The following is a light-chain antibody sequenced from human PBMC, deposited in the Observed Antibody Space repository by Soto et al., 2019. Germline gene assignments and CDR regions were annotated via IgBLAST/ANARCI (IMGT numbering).Light chain of an antibody. Sequence: EIVLTQSPATLSLSPGERATLSCRASQSVDRYLAWYQQKPGQAPRLLIYDAFKRATGIPARFSGSGSGTDFTLTISSLEPEDFAVYYCQQRSNWPVFTFGPGTKVDIK. CDR3: QQRSNWPVFT. J-gene: IGKJ3*01. CDR2: DAF. CDR1: QSVDRY. V-gene: IGKV3-11*01.